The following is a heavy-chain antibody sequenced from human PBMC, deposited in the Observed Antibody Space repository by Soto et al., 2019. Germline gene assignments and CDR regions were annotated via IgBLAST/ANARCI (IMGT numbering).Heavy chain of an antibody. CDR1: GFTFSSYS. Sequence: EVQLVESGGGLVQPGGSLRLSCAASGFTFSSYSMNWVRQAPGKGLEWVSYISSSSSTIYYADSVKGRFTISRDNAKNSLYLQMNSLRDEDTAVYYCARDHYYDSSGGTAYGMDVWGQGTTVTVSS. CDR3: ARDHYYDSSGGTAYGMDV. J-gene: IGHJ6*02. D-gene: IGHD3-22*01. V-gene: IGHV3-48*02. CDR2: ISSSSSTI.